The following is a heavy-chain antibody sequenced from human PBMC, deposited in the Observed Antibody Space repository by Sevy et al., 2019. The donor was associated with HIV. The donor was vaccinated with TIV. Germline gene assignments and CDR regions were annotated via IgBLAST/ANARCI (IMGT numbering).Heavy chain of an antibody. Sequence: GSLRLSCAASGFTFSSYAMHWVRQAPGKGLEWVAVISYDGSNKYYADSVKGRFTISRDNSKNTLYLQMNSLRAEDTAVYYCAREPTYYYGSGNHNGMDVWGQGTTVTVSS. CDR2: ISYDGSNK. V-gene: IGHV3-30-3*01. J-gene: IGHJ6*02. D-gene: IGHD3-10*01. CDR3: AREPTYYYGSGNHNGMDV. CDR1: GFTFSSYA.